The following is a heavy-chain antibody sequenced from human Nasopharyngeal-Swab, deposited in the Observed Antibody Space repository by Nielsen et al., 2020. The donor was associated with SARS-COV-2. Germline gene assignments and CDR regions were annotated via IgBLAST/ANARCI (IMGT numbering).Heavy chain of an antibody. CDR3: ARDGVRPGYSSGWKYYYYGMDV. V-gene: IGHV3-30*03. CDR2: ISYDGSNK. J-gene: IGHJ6*02. D-gene: IGHD6-19*01. CDR1: GFTFSSYG. Sequence: GESLKISCAASGFTFSSYGMHWVRQAPGKGLGWVAVISYDGSNKNYADSVKGRFTISRDNSKNTLYLQMNSLRAEDTAVYYCARDGVRPGYSSGWKYYYYGMDVWGQGTTVTVSS.